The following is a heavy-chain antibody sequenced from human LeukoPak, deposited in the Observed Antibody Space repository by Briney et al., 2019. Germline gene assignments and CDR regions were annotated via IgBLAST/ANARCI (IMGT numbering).Heavy chain of an antibody. J-gene: IGHJ3*02. V-gene: IGHV3-30*03. CDR2: VSFDGSTK. Sequence: GKSLRLSCAASGFTFITYAMYWVRQAPGKGLEWVAGVSFDGSTKYYADSVKGRFTISRDNSKNTLYLQMNSLTPEDTAVYYCARDFPPSGSSGYYFFDAFDIWGQGTMVTVSS. CDR1: GFTFITYA. CDR3: ARDFPPSGSSGYYFFDAFDI. D-gene: IGHD3-22*01.